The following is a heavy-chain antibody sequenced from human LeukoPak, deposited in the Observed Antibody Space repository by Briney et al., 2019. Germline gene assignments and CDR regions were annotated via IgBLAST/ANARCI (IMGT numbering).Heavy chain of an antibody. D-gene: IGHD4-17*01. J-gene: IGHJ4*02. V-gene: IGHV3-21*01. CDR3: VRAREGPQTTGRGEVDY. CDR1: GFTFSTYS. Sequence: GGSLRLSCAASGFTFSTYSMNWVRRAPGKGLEWVSSTSSTSTYIYYADSVKGRFTISRDNAKNSVYLQMNSLRAEDSAVYFCVRAREGPQTTGRGEVDYWGQGTLVTVST. CDR2: TSSTSTYI.